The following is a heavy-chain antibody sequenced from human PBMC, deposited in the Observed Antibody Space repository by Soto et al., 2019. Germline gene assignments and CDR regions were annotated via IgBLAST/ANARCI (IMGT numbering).Heavy chain of an antibody. J-gene: IGHJ3*01. V-gene: IGHV3-21*01. CDR2: ISSGSTYI. CDR3: ASVNTLYISSSSTNHDAFDL. D-gene: IGHD6-6*01. Sequence: EVQLVESGGGLVKPGGSLRLSCAASGFTFSSYSMNWVRQAPGRGLEWVSSISSGSTYIYYADSLKGRFTISRDDAKNSLYLQMNRLRAEDTAVYYCASVNTLYISSSSTNHDAFDLWGQGTMVTVSS. CDR1: GFTFSSYS.